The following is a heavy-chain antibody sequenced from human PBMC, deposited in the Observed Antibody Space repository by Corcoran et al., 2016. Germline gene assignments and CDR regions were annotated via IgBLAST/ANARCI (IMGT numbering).Heavy chain of an antibody. V-gene: IGHV3-7*01. CDR3: GRSSWNDY. J-gene: IGHJ4*02. CDR1: GFAFDTYW. CDR2: IKGGENEK. Sequence: EVQLVESGGGLVQPGGSLRRSCAASGFAFDTYWMNWVRQAPGKGLEWVANIKGGENEKYYVDSVKGRFTISRDNGKNLVYLQMNSLRAEDTAVYYCGRSSWNDYWGQGTLVTVSS. D-gene: IGHD6-13*01.